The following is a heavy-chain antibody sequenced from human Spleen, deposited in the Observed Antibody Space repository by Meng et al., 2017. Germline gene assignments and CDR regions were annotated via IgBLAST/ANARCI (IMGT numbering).Heavy chain of an antibody. CDR2: IDPKNGDT. CDR1: GYNFPDNY. J-gene: IGHJ4*02. Sequence: QGRLGRPGAEVKQPGASGKVSSKHSGYNFPDNYIHWVRQAPGQGLEWMGRIDPKNGDTHYAQKFQGRVTMTGDTSISTAYMDLSGLRSDDTAVYYCARDEDISAAGKLFGDYWGQGTLVTVSS. V-gene: IGHV1-2*06. D-gene: IGHD6-13*01. CDR3: ARDEDISAAGKLFGDY.